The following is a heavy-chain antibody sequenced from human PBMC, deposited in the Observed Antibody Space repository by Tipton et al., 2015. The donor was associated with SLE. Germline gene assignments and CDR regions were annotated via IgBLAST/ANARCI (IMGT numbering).Heavy chain of an antibody. J-gene: IGHJ4*02. CDR2: IKQDGSEK. Sequence: SLRLSCAASGFTFSSYWMSWVRQAPGKGLGWVANIKQDGSEKYYVDSVKGRFTISRDNAKNSLYLQMNSLRAEDTAVYYCASAPITMIVVVKRAFDYWGQGTLVTVSS. CDR3: ASAPITMIVVVKRAFDY. CDR1: GFTFSSYW. V-gene: IGHV3-7*01. D-gene: IGHD3-22*01.